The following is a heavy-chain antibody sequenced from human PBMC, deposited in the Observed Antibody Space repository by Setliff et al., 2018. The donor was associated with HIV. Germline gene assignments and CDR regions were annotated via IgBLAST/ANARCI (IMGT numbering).Heavy chain of an antibody. Sequence: PSETLSLTCTVSGDSISSSTFYWGWIRQPPGKGLERIGSIYYSGTTYYNPSLKSRVAISVDTSKNQFSLKLSSVTAADTAVYYCARPRLRGSGAFDIRGQGTMVTVSS. CDR2: IYYSGTT. CDR3: ARPRLRGSGAFDI. D-gene: IGHD2-21*01. J-gene: IGHJ3*02. CDR1: GDSISSSTFY. V-gene: IGHV4-39*01.